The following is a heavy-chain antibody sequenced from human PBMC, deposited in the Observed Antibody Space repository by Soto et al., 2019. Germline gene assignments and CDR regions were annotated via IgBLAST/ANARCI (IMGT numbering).Heavy chain of an antibody. CDR3: ARAYGSYYDAFDI. J-gene: IGHJ3*02. D-gene: IGHD1-26*01. CDR1: GYTFTSYA. V-gene: IGHV1-3*01. CDR2: INAGNGNT. Sequence: ASVKVSCKASGYTFTSYAMHWVRQAPGQRLEWMGWINAGNGNTKYSQKFQGRVTITRDTSASTAYMELSSLRSEDTAVYYCARAYGSYYDAFDIWGQGTMVTVSS.